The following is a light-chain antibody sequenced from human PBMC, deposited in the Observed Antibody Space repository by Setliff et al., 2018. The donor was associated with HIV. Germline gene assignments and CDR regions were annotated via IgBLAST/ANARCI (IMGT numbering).Light chain of an antibody. CDR2: GVN. Sequence: QSALTQPASVSGSPGQSITISCAGSSSDIGGHNFVSWYQQDPGKAPKLMIYGVNNRPSGVSNRFSGSKSGNTASLTISGLQAEDEADYYCSSFTGSSTFVFGTGTKVTVL. CDR3: SSFTGSSTFV. V-gene: IGLV2-14*01. J-gene: IGLJ1*01. CDR1: SSDIGGHNF.